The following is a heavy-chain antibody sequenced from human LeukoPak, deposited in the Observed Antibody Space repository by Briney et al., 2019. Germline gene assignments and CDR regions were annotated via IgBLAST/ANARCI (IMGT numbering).Heavy chain of an antibody. CDR3: ARNNDMDV. J-gene: IGHJ6*02. V-gene: IGHV3-7*03. CDR2: MNKDGSEE. CDR1: GFILSNHW. D-gene: IGHD1/OR15-1a*01. Sequence: GSSLRLSCAASGFILSNHWMTWVRQAPGKGPEWVANMNKDGSEEYYVDSVKGRFTIFKDTAKNSLYLQMNNLRAKDTALYYCARNNDMDVWGQGTTVVVSS.